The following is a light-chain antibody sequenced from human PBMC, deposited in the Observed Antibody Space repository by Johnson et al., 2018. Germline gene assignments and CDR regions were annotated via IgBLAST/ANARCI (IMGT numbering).Light chain of an antibody. CDR2: ENN. CDR3: GTWDSSLSAGNV. Sequence: QSVLTQPPSVSAAPGQKVTISCSGSSSNIGNNYVSWYQQLPGTAPKLLSYENNKRPSGIPDRFSGSKSGTSATLGITGLKTGDEADYYCGTWDSSLSAGNVFGTGTKVTVL. V-gene: IGLV1-51*02. CDR1: SSNIGNNY. J-gene: IGLJ1*01.